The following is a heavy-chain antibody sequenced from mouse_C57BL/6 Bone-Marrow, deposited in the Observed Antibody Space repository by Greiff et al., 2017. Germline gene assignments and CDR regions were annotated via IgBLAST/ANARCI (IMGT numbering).Heavy chain of an antibody. V-gene: IGHV1-64*01. D-gene: IGHD1-1*02. Sequence: QVQLQQPGAELVKPGASVKLSCKASGYTFTSYWMHWVKQRPGQGLEWIGMIHPNSGSTNYNEKFKSKATLTVAKSSSTAYMRLSSLTSEDSAVYCCARGSYVGFAYWGQGTLVTVSA. CDR2: IHPNSGST. CDR1: GYTFTSYW. J-gene: IGHJ3*01. CDR3: ARGSYVGFAY.